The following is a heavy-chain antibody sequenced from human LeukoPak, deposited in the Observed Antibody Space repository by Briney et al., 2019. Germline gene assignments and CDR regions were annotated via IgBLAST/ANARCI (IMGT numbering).Heavy chain of an antibody. J-gene: IGHJ4*02. Sequence: PGGSLRLSCAASGFTFDDYAMHWVRQAPGKGLEWVSGISWNSGSIGYADSVKGRFTISRDNAKNSLHLQMNSLRAEDTALYYCAKGDYGDFLFDYWGQGTLVTVSS. CDR2: ISWNSGSI. V-gene: IGHV3-9*01. CDR3: AKGDYGDFLFDY. CDR1: GFTFDDYA. D-gene: IGHD4-17*01.